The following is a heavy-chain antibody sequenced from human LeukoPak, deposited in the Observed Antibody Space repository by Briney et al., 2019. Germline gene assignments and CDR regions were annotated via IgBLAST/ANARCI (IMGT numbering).Heavy chain of an antibody. CDR1: GFTFSSYA. CDR3: AGYSGSYWGAFDI. Sequence: GGSLRLSCAASGFTFSSYAMRWVRQAPGKGLEWVSAISGSGGSTYYADSVKGRFTISRDNSKNTLYLQMSSLRAEDTAVYYCAGYSGSYWGAFDIWGQGTKVTVSS. D-gene: IGHD1-26*01. CDR2: ISGSGGST. J-gene: IGHJ3*02. V-gene: IGHV3-23*01.